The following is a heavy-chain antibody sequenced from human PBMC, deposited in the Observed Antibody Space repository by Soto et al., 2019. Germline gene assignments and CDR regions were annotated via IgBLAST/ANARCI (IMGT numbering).Heavy chain of an antibody. Sequence: GGSLRLSCAASGFTFSSYGMHWVRQAPGKGLEWVAVISYDGSNKYYADSVKGRFTISRDNSKNTLYLHMNSLRAEDTAVYYCAKDPSYCSGGSCYYFDYWGQGTLVTVSS. CDR2: ISYDGSNK. D-gene: IGHD2-15*01. V-gene: IGHV3-30*18. CDR3: AKDPSYCSGGSCYYFDY. J-gene: IGHJ4*02. CDR1: GFTFSSYG.